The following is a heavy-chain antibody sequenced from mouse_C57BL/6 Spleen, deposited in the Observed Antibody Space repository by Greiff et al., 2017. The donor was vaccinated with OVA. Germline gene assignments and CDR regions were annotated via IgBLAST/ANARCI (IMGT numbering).Heavy chain of an antibody. V-gene: IGHV1-82*01. CDR3: ARGDYDWFAY. D-gene: IGHD2-4*01. J-gene: IGHJ3*01. CDR2: IYPGDGDT. Sequence: VMLVESGPELVKPGASVKISCKASGYAFSSSWMNWVKQRPGKGLEWIGRIYPGDGDTNYNGKFKGKATLTADKYSSTAYMQLSSLTSEDSAVYFCARGDYDWFAYWGQGTLVTVSA. CDR1: GYAFSSSW.